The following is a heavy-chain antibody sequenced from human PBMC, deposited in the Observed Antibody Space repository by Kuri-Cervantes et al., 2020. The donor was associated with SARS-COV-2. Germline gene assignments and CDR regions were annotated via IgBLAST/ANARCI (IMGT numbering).Heavy chain of an antibody. J-gene: IGHJ6*02. CDR3: AKGDIVVVPAAISPYYYGMDV. CDR2: ISSSGSTI. D-gene: IGHD2-2*01. V-gene: IGHV3-48*04. Sequence: GGSLRLSCAASGFTFSSYSLNWVRQAPGKGLEWVSYISSSGSTIYYADSVKGRFTISRDNAKNSLYLQMNSLRAEDTAVYYCAKGDIVVVPAAISPYYYGMDVWGQGTTVTASS. CDR1: GFTFSSYS.